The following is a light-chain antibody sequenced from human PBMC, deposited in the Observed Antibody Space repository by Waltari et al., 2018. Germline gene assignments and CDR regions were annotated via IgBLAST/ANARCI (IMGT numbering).Light chain of an antibody. Sequence: SYVLTQPHSVSVAPGKTARITCGGNDIGSQSVHWYQQKPGQAPVMVIFFVNDRPSGISERFSGSKSGNTATLTISRVEAGDEADYFCQVWDGTSDQPVFGGGTKLTVL. V-gene: IGLV3-21*04. CDR3: QVWDGTSDQPV. CDR2: FVN. CDR1: DIGSQS. J-gene: IGLJ2*01.